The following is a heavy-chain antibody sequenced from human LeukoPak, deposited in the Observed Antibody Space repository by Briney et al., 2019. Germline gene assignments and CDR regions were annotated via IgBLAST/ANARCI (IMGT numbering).Heavy chain of an antibody. CDR1: GFTFGDYS. CDR3: ARGPTRIGVAGTWPLDY. Sequence: GGSLRLSCAASGFTFGDYSMKWVRQAPGKGLEWVSSISSGNSYIYYGDSVKRRFTISRDNANNSLYLQMNSLRDEGTAVYYCARGPTRIGVAGTWPLDYWGQGTLGTV. V-gene: IGHV3-21*03. J-gene: IGHJ4*02. D-gene: IGHD6-19*01. CDR2: ISSGNSYI.